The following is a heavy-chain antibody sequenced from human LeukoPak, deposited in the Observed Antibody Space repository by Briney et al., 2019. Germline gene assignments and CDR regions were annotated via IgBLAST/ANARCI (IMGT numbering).Heavy chain of an antibody. CDR3: ATTPFIVGATPFDH. CDR2: IYSGVRK. V-gene: IGHV3-53*01. D-gene: IGHD1-26*01. J-gene: IGHJ4*02. Sequence: AGGSLRLFFSGSGFTVSCNYMSWVRQASGEGLELGSVIYSGVRKYYADSVQDRFAISRDNSKTTLYLKMNSLRAENTAVYYCATTPFIVGATPFDHWGQGTLVTVSS. CDR1: GFTVSCNY.